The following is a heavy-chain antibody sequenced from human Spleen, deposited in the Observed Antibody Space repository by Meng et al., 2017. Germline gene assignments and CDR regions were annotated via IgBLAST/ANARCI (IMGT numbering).Heavy chain of an antibody. CDR1: GGSFSGYY. D-gene: IGHD6-6*01. Sequence: QVPLRQWGAGLLKPSETLSLTCAVYGGSFSGYYWSWIRQPPGKGLEWIGEINHSGSTNYNPSLKSRVTISVDKSKNQFSLKLSSVTAADTVVYYCAKVHSNSPYFDYWGQGTLVTVSS. J-gene: IGHJ4*02. V-gene: IGHV4-34*01. CDR3: AKVHSNSPYFDY. CDR2: INHSGST.